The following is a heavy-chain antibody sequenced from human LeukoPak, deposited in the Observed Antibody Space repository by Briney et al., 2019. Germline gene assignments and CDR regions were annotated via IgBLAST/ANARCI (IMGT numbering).Heavy chain of an antibody. D-gene: IGHD3-10*01. CDR3: ASFGVMYYFDY. J-gene: IGHJ4*02. CDR1: GVSISSGSYY. Sequence: SETLSLTSTVSGVSISSGSYYWSSLRQPAGKGLEWIGRIYTSGITNYNPSLKSRVTISVDTSKNQFSLKLSSVTAADTAVYYCASFGVMYYFDYWGQGTLVTVSS. CDR2: IYTSGIT. V-gene: IGHV4-61*02.